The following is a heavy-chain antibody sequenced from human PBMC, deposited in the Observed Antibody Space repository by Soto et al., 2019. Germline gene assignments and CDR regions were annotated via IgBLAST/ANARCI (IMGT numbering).Heavy chain of an antibody. D-gene: IGHD2-15*01. J-gene: IGHJ6*03. V-gene: IGHV3-48*01. CDR3: ARDIVVVVAATPVPYYYYYMDV. CDR2: ISSSSSTI. CDR1: GFTFSSYS. Sequence: PVGSLRLSCAVSGFTFSSYSMNWVRQAPGKGLEWVSYISSSSSTIYYADSVKGRFTISRDNAKNSLYLQMNSLRAEDTAVYYCARDIVVVVAATPVPYYYYYMDVWGKGATVTVSS.